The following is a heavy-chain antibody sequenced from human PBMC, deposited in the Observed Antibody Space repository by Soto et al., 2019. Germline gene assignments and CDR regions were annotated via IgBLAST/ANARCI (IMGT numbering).Heavy chain of an antibody. CDR3: AREPVTSFFDY. D-gene: IGHD2-21*02. J-gene: IGHJ4*01. CDR1: GYTFTTYA. V-gene: IGHV1-18*01. CDR2: ISAYNGDT. Sequence: ASVKVSCKASGYTFTTYAFSWVRQAPGQGLEWMGWISAYNGDTKYAQKFQGRVTMTTDTSTSTAYMELRSLRSDDTAVYYCAREPVTSFFDYWGHETLVTVSS.